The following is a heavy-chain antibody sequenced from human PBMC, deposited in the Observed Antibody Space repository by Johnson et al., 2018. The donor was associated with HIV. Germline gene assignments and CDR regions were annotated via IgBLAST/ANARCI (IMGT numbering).Heavy chain of an antibody. V-gene: IGHV3-30*19. Sequence: QMQLVESGGGVVQPGGSLRLSCAASGFAFSNYGLHWVRQSPGRGLEWVAVISYDGSDKYYADSVKGRFTISRDSSKNTLYLQMNSLRAEDTAVYYCAREYSSLSQGAFDIWGQGTMVTVSS. CDR3: AREYSSLSQGAFDI. J-gene: IGHJ3*02. D-gene: IGHD6-6*01. CDR2: ISYDGSDK. CDR1: GFAFSNYG.